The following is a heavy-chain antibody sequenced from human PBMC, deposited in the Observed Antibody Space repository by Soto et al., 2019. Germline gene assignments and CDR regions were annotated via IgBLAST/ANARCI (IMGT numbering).Heavy chain of an antibody. CDR2: IIPIFGTP. CDR3: ARDRDDYGSGNYYNRIAF. Sequence: QVQLVQSGAEVKKPGSSVKVSCKASGGIFSTYAISWLRQAPGQGLEWMGGIIPIFGTPNYAQRFQGRVTINADESKSTAYMELSRLRSEDTAVYYCARDRDDYGSGNYYNRIAFWGQGTLVTVSS. D-gene: IGHD3-10*01. CDR1: GGIFSTYA. J-gene: IGHJ4*02. V-gene: IGHV1-69*01.